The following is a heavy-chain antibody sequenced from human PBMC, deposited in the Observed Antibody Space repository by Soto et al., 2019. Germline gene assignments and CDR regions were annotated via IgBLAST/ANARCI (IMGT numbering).Heavy chain of an antibody. CDR3: ATWREREHAVDV. CDR2: LYDVDGS. V-gene: IGHV3-53*01. CDR1: GLTISGKKY. J-gene: IGHJ3*01. Sequence: DVQLVESGGGLIQPGESLRLSCAAFGLTISGKKYVSCVRQAPGKVLELVSTLYDVDGSFYADYVTGRLNTTNDRSNTTVYLQMNDQRPDDTAVYYCATWREREHAVDVWGQGTTVTISS. D-gene: IGHD1-1*01.